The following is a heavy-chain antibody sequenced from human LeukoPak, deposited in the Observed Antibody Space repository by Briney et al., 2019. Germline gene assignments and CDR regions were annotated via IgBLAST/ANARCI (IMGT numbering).Heavy chain of an antibody. Sequence: PGGSLRLSCAASGFTFSGSALHWVRQASGKGLEWVGRIRSTANGYATAYAASVKGRFTISRDDSKNTAYLQMDSLKTEDTAVYYCTRRLRWNVPDVWGKGTTVTVSS. CDR2: IRSTANGYAT. D-gene: IGHD4-23*01. CDR3: TRRLRWNVPDV. CDR1: GFTFSGSA. J-gene: IGHJ6*04. V-gene: IGHV3-73*01.